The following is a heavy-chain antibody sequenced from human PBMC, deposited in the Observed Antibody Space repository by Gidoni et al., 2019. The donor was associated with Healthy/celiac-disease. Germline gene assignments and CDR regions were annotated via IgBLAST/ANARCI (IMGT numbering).Heavy chain of an antibody. J-gene: IGHJ4*02. Sequence: EVQLVESGGGLVQPGRSLRLSCTASGFTFGDYAMSWVRQAPGKGLGWVGFIRSKAYGGTTEYAASVKGRFTISRDDSKSIAYLQMNSLKTEDTAVYYCTRGLITIFGVVRXLXYWGQGTLVTVSS. CDR3: TRGLITIFGVVRXLXY. CDR1: GFTFGDYA. CDR2: IRSKAYGGTT. D-gene: IGHD3-3*01. V-gene: IGHV3-49*04.